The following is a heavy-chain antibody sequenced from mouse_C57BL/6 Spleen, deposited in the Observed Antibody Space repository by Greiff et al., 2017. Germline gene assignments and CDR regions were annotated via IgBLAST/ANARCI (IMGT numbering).Heavy chain of an antibody. V-gene: IGHV1-18*01. Sequence: EVQLQQSGPELVKPGASVKIPCKASGYTFTDYYMDWVKQSHGKSLEWIGDINPNNGGTIYNQKFKGKATLTVDKSSSTAYMELRSLTSEDTAVYYCERGNYYGSSLWDFDVWGTGTTVTVSS. J-gene: IGHJ1*03. D-gene: IGHD1-1*01. CDR2: INPNNGGT. CDR1: GYTFTDYY. CDR3: ERGNYYGSSLWDFDV.